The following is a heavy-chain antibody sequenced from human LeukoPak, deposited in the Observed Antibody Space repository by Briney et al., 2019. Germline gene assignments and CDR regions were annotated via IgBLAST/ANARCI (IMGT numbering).Heavy chain of an antibody. J-gene: IGHJ6*03. CDR3: AKDTKYQLLVGYMDV. D-gene: IGHD2-2*01. Sequence: PGGSLSLSCAASGFPFYRYPMRGPPQAPGRALEWVLDFCGSGGGTYYADSVKGRFTIARDNSKSALYLQMNSLKAEDTAVYDCAKDTKYQLLVGYMDVWGKGTTVTVSS. CDR1: GFPFYRYP. V-gene: IGHV3-23*01. CDR2: FCGSGGGT.